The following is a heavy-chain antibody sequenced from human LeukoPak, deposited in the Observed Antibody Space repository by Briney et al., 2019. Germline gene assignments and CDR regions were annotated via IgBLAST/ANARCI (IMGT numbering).Heavy chain of an antibody. V-gene: IGHV4-34*01. D-gene: IGHD2-15*01. CDR2: INHSGST. Sequence: SETLSLTWAVYGGSFSGYYWSWIRQPPGKGLEWIGEINHSGSTNYNPSLKSRVTISVDTSKNQFSLKLSSVTTADTAVYYCARGRLLRWFDPWGQGTLVTVSS. CDR3: ARGRLLRWFDP. J-gene: IGHJ5*02. CDR1: GGSFSGYY.